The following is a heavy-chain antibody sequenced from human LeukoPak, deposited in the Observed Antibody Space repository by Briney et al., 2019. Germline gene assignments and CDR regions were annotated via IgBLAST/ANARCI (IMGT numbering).Heavy chain of an antibody. CDR2: ISGGGGST. CDR1: GFTFSDHN. Sequence: GGSLRLSCAASGFTFSDHNMDWVRQAPGKGLEWVSAISGGGGSTYYADSVKGRFTISRDNSKNTLCLQMNSLRAEDTAVYYCAKFPKSESYFDYWGQGTLVTVSS. D-gene: IGHD3-3*01. J-gene: IGHJ4*02. CDR3: AKFPKSESYFDY. V-gene: IGHV3-23*01.